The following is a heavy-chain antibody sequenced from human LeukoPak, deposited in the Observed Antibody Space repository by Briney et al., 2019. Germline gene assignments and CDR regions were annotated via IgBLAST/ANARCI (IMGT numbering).Heavy chain of an antibody. Sequence: SETLSLTCTVSGGSISSYYWSWIRQPPGKGLEWIGYIYYSGSTNYNPSLKSRVTISVDTSKNQFSLELSSVTAADTAVYYCARQAGDSSGYYYDYWGQGTLVTVSS. V-gene: IGHV4-59*01. CDR3: ARQAGDSSGYYYDY. J-gene: IGHJ4*02. CDR1: GGSISSYY. CDR2: IYYSGST. D-gene: IGHD3-22*01.